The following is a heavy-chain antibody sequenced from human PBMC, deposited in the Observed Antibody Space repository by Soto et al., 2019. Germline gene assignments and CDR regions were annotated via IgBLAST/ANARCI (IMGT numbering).Heavy chain of an antibody. CDR2: ISYSGST. J-gene: IGHJ4*02. Sequence: QVQLQESGPGLVKPSQTLSLTCTVSGGSISSGDYYWSWIRQPPGKGLEWTGYISYSGSTYSNPSLKSRVSISVDTSKNQFSLKLNSVTAADTAVYYCARDKTRGSSTALDYWGQGTLVTVSS. V-gene: IGHV4-30-4*01. CDR3: ARDKTRGSSTALDY. CDR1: GGSISSGDYY. D-gene: IGHD6-6*01.